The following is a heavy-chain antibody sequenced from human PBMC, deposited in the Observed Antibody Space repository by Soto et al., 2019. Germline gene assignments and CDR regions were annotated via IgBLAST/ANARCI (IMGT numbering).Heavy chain of an antibody. CDR3: ASSSIAVADIFDY. V-gene: IGHV4-39*01. CDR1: GGSISSSSYY. CDR2: IYYSGST. J-gene: IGHJ4*02. Sequence: PSETLSLTCTVSGGSISSSSYYWGWIRQPPGKGLEWIGSIYYSGSTYYNPSLKSRVTISVDTSKNQFSLKLSSVTAADTAVYYCASSSIAVADIFDYWGQGTLVTVS. D-gene: IGHD6-19*01.